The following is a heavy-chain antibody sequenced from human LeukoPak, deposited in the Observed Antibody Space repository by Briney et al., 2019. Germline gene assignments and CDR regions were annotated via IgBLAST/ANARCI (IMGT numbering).Heavy chain of an antibody. D-gene: IGHD3-22*01. CDR3: ARPYYYDSRIDP. J-gene: IGHJ5*02. CDR2: IQASGTT. Sequence: SETLSLTCTVSGGSISSDYGSWIGQSAGKGLEGIGRIQASGTTNFNPSLKSRVTISVDTSKNQFSLKLTSVTPADTAVYYCARPYYYDSRIDPWGQGILVTVSS. V-gene: IGHV4-4*07. CDR1: GGSISSDY.